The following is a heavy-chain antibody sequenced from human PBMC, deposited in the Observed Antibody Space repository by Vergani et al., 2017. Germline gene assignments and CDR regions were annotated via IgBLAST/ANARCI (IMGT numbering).Heavy chain of an antibody. CDR1: GFTFSSYA. CDR2: ISYDGSNK. CDR3: AREDALLLWVGESEHNYGMDV. D-gene: IGHD3-10*01. Sequence: QVQLVESGGGVVQPGRSLRLSCAASGFTFSSYAMHWVRQAPGKGLEWVAVISYDGSNKYYADSVKGRFTISRDNSKNTLYLQMNSLRAEDTAVYYCAREDALLLWVGESEHNYGMDVWGQGTTVTVSS. J-gene: IGHJ6*02. V-gene: IGHV3-30-3*01.